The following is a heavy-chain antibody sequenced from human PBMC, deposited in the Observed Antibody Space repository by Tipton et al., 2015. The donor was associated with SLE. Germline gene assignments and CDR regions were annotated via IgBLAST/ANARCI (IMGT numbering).Heavy chain of an antibody. CDR2: ISGSGGNT. Sequence: GSLRLSCAASGFTFSSHAMSWVRQAPGKGLEWVSSISGSGGNTYDADSVKGRFTISRDNSKNTVYLQMNSLRVEDTAMYYCVKAGSSLRLYYYGMDVWGQGTTVTVSS. J-gene: IGHJ6*02. D-gene: IGHD6-6*01. CDR1: GFTFSSHA. V-gene: IGHV3-23*01. CDR3: VKAGSSLRLYYYGMDV.